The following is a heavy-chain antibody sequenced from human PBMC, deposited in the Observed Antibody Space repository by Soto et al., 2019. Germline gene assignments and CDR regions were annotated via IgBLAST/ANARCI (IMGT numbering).Heavy chain of an antibody. CDR2: TYTSGTT. CDR1: GGSVSSNY. V-gene: IGHV4-4*07. D-gene: IGHD6-19*01. Sequence: QVQLQESGPGLVKPSETLSLTCTVSGGSVSSNYWSWIRQSAGKGLAWIGRTYTSGTTDYNPSLRGRVTISVDTSKHQFSLKMTSVTAADTAVYYCARERAVPSWIDTWGQGILVTVSS. J-gene: IGHJ5*02. CDR3: ARERAVPSWIDT.